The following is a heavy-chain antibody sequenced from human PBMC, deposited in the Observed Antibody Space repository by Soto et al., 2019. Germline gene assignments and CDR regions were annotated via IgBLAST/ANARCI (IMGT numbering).Heavy chain of an antibody. V-gene: IGHV3-48*01. Sequence: EAQLVESGGGLVQTGESLRLSCAASGFTFSTYSMNWVRQTPGKGLEWVSYVTSSSATTYYADSVQGRFTISRDNAKNSLYLQMSSLKAEDTAVYYCARESRGPGYLPDDFDIWGQGTMVTVSS. CDR3: ARESRGPGYLPDDFDI. CDR2: VTSSSATT. CDR1: GFTFSTYS. D-gene: IGHD3-9*01. J-gene: IGHJ3*02.